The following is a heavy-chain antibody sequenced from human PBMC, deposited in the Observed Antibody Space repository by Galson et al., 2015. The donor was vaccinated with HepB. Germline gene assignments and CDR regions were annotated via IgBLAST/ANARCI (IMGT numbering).Heavy chain of an antibody. CDR1: GYIFTTYW. V-gene: IGHV5-51*01. CDR2: IYPGDSNT. D-gene: IGHD3-16*01. J-gene: IGHJ4*02. CDR3: ARHYAPGLRGCNYFDS. Sequence: QSGAEVKEPGESLKISCRASGYIFTTYWIGWVRQMPGKGLEWMAIIYPGDSNTRYSPSFQGQVTISADKSISTTYLQWASLKASDTAVYYCARHYAPGLRGCNYFDSWGQGTLVTVSS.